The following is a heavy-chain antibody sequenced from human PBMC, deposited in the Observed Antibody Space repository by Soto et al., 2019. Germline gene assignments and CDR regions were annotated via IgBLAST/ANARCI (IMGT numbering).Heavy chain of an antibody. CDR2: ISYDGSNK. CDR3: AKDAVVPAAHFDY. D-gene: IGHD2-2*01. V-gene: IGHV3-30*18. Sequence: GGSLRLSCAASGFTFSSYGMHWVRQAPGKGLEWVAVISYDGSNKYYADSVKGRFTISRDNSKNTPYLQMNSLRAEDTAVYYCAKDAVVPAAHFDYWGQGTLVTVSS. CDR1: GFTFSSYG. J-gene: IGHJ4*02.